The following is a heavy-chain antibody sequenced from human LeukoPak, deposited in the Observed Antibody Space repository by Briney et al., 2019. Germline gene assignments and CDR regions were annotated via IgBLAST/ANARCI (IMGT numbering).Heavy chain of an antibody. J-gene: IGHJ3*02. V-gene: IGHV3-23*01. CDR1: GFTFSSYA. CDR2: ISGSDGST. Sequence: GRSLRLSCAASGFTFSSYAMSWVRQAPGKGLEWVLAISGSDGSTNYADSVKGRFTISRDNSKNTLYLQMNSLRAEDTAVYYCARGGSYLSAFDIWGQGTMVTVSS. CDR3: ARGGSYLSAFDI. D-gene: IGHD1-26*01.